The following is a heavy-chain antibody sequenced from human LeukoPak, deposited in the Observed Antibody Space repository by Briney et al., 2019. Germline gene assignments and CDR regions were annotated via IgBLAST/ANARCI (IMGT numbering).Heavy chain of an antibody. Sequence: GGSLRISCAASGFTFSSYGMHWVRQAPGKGLEWVAVIWYDGSSQYYADSVKGRFTISRDNSKNTLYLQMNSLRAEDTAVYYCAKGGLQSYYYYMDVWGKGTTVTVSS. CDR2: IWYDGSSQ. CDR3: AKGGLQSYYYYMDV. D-gene: IGHD5-24*01. J-gene: IGHJ6*03. V-gene: IGHV3-33*06. CDR1: GFTFSSYG.